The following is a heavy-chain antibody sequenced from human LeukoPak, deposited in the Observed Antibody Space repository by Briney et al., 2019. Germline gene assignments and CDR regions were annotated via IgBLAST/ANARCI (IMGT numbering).Heavy chain of an antibody. CDR1: GYSFTSYW. CDR2: IYPGDSDT. Sequence: RGESLKISCKGSGYSFTSYWIGWVRQMPGKGLEWMGIIYPGDSDTRYSPSFQGQVTISADKSISTAYLQWSSLKASDTAMYYCARWAAGYYYYMDVWGKGTTVTVSS. V-gene: IGHV5-51*01. J-gene: IGHJ6*03. CDR3: ARWAAGYYYYMDV. D-gene: IGHD6-13*01.